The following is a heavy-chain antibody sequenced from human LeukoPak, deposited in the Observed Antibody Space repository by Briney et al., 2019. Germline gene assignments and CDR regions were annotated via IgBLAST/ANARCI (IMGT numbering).Heavy chain of an antibody. CDR3: ARDYYDFWSGDYYYMDV. D-gene: IGHD3-3*01. CDR2: ISSSSSYI. CDR1: GFTFSSYS. V-gene: IGHV3-21*01. Sequence: PGGSLRLSCAASGFTFSSYSMNWGRQAPGKGLEWVSSISSSSSYIYYADSVKGRFTISRDNAKNSLYLQMNSLRAEDTAVYYCARDYYDFWSGDYYYMDVWGKGTTVTVSS. J-gene: IGHJ6*03.